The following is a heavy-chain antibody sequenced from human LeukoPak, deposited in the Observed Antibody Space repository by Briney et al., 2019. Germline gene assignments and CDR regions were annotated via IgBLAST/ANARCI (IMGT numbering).Heavy chain of an antibody. J-gene: IGHJ4*02. CDR1: GFTFSSYA. D-gene: IGHD3-3*01. CDR2: ISYDGSNK. CDR3: VKDAHQFYDLWSGYLLDY. Sequence: PGGSLRLSCAASGFTFSSYAMHWVRQAPGKGLEWVAVISYDGSNKYYADSVKGRFTISRDNSKNTVYLQMNSLRVEDTAVYYCVKDAHQFYDLWSGYLLDYWGQGTLVTVSS. V-gene: IGHV3-30-3*01.